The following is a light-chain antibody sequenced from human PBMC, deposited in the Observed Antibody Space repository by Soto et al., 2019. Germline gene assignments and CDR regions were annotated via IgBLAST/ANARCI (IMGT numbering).Light chain of an antibody. CDR3: QQYGSSPSWT. CDR1: QSVSSSY. J-gene: IGKJ1*01. Sequence: EIVLTQSPGTLSLSPGERATLSCRASQSVSSSYLAWYQQKTGQAPRLLIYGASSRATGIPDRFSGSGSGTDFTLTISILEPEDFAVYYCQQYGSSPSWTFGQGTKVDIK. V-gene: IGKV3-20*01. CDR2: GAS.